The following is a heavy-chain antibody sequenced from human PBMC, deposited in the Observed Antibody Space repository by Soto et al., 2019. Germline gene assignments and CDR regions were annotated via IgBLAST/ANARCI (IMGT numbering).Heavy chain of an antibody. J-gene: IGHJ6*02. Sequence: GGSLRLSCAASGFTFSTYSMNWVCQAPGKGLEWVSYISSSSSTIYYADSVKGRFTISRDNAKNSLYLQMNSLRDEDTAVYYCARPNCGGDCYPTYYYYYGMDVWGQGTTVTVSS. CDR1: GFTFSTYS. D-gene: IGHD2-21*02. CDR2: ISSSSSTI. CDR3: ARPNCGGDCYPTYYYYYGMDV. V-gene: IGHV3-48*02.